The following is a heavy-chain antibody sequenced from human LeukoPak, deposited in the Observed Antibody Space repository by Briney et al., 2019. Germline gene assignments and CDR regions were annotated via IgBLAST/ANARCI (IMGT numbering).Heavy chain of an antibody. D-gene: IGHD5-24*01. V-gene: IGHV3-30*02. CDR2: IRFDGSNK. Sequence: PGGSLRLSCAASGFTFSSYGMHWVRQAPGKGLEWVAFIRFDGSNKYYADSVKGRFTISRDNSKNTLYLQMNSLRAEDTAVYYCAKDRLGWLQHLDYWGQGALVTVSS. CDR3: AKDRLGWLQHLDY. J-gene: IGHJ4*02. CDR1: GFTFSSYG.